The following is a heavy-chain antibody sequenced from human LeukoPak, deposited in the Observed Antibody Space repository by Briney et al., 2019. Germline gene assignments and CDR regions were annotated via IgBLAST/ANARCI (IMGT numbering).Heavy chain of an antibody. D-gene: IGHD6-13*01. CDR3: AKKGDSWSPRFDP. CDR2: ISGSGGST. CDR1: ESTFRRPT. V-gene: IGHV3-23*01. J-gene: IGHJ5*02. Sequence: GGSLSLPCPPPESTFRRPTMAWARQAPGKGRGWASIISGSGGSTFYADSVRGRFTISRDNSKNIVSLQMKSLRAEDTAVYHCAKKGDSWSPRFDPWGQGTLVTVSS.